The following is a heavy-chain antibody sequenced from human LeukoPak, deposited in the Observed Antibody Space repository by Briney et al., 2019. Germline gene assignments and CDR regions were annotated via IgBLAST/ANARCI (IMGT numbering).Heavy chain of an antibody. D-gene: IGHD4/OR15-4a*01. CDR3: ARADYYAFDI. V-gene: IGHV4-59*01. CDR1: GGSISSYY. Sequence: SETLSPTCTVSGGSISSYYWSWIRQPPGKGLEWIGYIYYSGSTNYNPSLKSRVTISVDTSKNQFSLKLSSVTAADTAVYYCARADYYAFDIWGQGTMVTVSS. J-gene: IGHJ3*02. CDR2: IYYSGST.